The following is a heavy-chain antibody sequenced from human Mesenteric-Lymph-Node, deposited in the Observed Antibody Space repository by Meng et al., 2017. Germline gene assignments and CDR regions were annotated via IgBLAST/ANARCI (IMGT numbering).Heavy chain of an antibody. CDR1: GGSISSSNW. D-gene: IGHD6-19*01. J-gene: IGHJ4*02. Sequence: LQEARPGLVKPSGPLSLTCAVSGGSISSSNWWSWVRPPPGKGLEWIGEIYHSGSTNYNPSLKSRVTISVDKSKNQFSLKLSSVTAADTAVYYCARAGIAVAGTFSDYWGQGTLVTVSS. V-gene: IGHV4-4*02. CDR3: ARAGIAVAGTFSDY. CDR2: IYHSGST.